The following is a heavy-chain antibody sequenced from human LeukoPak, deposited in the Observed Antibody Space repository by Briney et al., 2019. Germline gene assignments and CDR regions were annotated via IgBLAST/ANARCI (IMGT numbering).Heavy chain of an antibody. D-gene: IGHD2-21*01. Sequence: GRSLRLSCAASGFTFRSYSMHWVRQAPGKGLEWVSLISPDGSNTYYADSVKGRFTISRDNSKNTLYLQMNSLRADDTAVYYCARTEGTMVIKCGYWGQGTLV. CDR3: ARTEGTMVIKCGY. CDR2: ISPDGSNT. J-gene: IGHJ4*02. V-gene: IGHV3-30*04. CDR1: GFTFRSYS.